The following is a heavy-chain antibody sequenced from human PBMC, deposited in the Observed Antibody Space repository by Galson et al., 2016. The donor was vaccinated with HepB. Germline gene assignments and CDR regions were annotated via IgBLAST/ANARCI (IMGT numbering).Heavy chain of an antibody. CDR2: IDTEGGET. V-gene: IGHV3-23*03. CDR3: AKWSRSSGTDYSFDYLDY. J-gene: IGHJ4*02. CDR1: GFTFSNYA. D-gene: IGHD1-26*01. Sequence: SLRLSCAASGFTFSNYAMNWVRQAPGKGLEWVSGIDTEGGETYYADSVKGRLSIARDNSKNTVYLQMDSLRAEDTAVYYCAKWSRSSGTDYSFDYLDYWGQGTLVTVSS.